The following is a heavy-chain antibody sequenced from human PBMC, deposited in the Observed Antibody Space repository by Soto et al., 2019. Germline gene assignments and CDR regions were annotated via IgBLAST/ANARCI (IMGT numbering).Heavy chain of an antibody. V-gene: IGHV3-30-3*01. Sequence: PGGSLRLSCAASGFTFSTYTMHWVRQAPGKGLEWVALISYDGSNNYYADSVKGRFTISRDNSKNTLYLQMTSLRAGDTAVYFCARGSQYYYDGSGPLDCWGQGTLVTVSS. CDR1: GFTFSTYT. J-gene: IGHJ4*02. CDR3: ARGSQYYYDGSGPLDC. D-gene: IGHD3-22*01. CDR2: ISYDGSNN.